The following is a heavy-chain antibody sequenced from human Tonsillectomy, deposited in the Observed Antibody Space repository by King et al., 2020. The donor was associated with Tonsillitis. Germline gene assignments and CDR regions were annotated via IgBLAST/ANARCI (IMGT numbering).Heavy chain of an antibody. D-gene: IGHD3-16*01. Sequence: VQLVESGGGLLQPGGSLRVSCAASGFTFSSYAMSWVRQAPGKGLEWVSGISGTRVTTYYADSVKGRFTISRDNSKNTLYLQMNSLRAEDTAVYYCAKGDMGYYYYGMDVWGQGTTVTVSS. CDR1: GFTFSSYA. CDR2: ISGTRVTT. V-gene: IGHV3-23*04. J-gene: IGHJ6*02. CDR3: AKGDMGYYYYGMDV.